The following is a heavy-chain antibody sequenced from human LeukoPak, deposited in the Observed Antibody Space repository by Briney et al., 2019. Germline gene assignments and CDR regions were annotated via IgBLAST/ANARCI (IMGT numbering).Heavy chain of an antibody. CDR3: TRHAWAPFGDEPHYFDY. J-gene: IGHJ4*02. V-gene: IGHV3-73*01. CDR1: GFTFSGSA. CDR2: IRSKANSYAT. Sequence: GGSLRLSCAASGFTFSGSAMHWVRQASGKGLEWVGRIRSKANSYATAYAASVKGRFTISRDDSKNTAYLQMNSLKTEDTAVYYCTRHAWAPFGDEPHYFDYWGQGTLVTVSS. D-gene: IGHD3-10*01.